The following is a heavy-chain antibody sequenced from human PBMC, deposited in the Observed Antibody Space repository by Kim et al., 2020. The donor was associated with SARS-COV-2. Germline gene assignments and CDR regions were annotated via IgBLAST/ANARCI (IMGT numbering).Heavy chain of an antibody. J-gene: IGHJ4*02. CDR1: GFTFSNYW. Sequence: GGSLRLSCAASGFTFSNYWMHWVRQAPGKGLVWVSRITSDGSSTSYADSVKGRFTISRDNAKNTLYLQMNSLRAEDTAVYYCASLSTGYVWDKVDYWGQGTLGTASP. V-gene: IGHV3-74*01. CDR2: ITSDGSST. D-gene: IGHD3-16*01. CDR3: ASLSTGYVWDKVDY.